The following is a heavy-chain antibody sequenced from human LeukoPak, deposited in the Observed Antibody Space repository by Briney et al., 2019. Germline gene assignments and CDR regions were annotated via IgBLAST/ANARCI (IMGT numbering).Heavy chain of an antibody. Sequence: GGSLRLSCAASGFSFSSYWVRWVRQAPGKGLEWVSSISSSSSYIYYADSVKGRFTISRDNAKNSLYLQMNSLRAEDTAVYYCARDRDYYDSSGYYYYHAFDIWGQGTMVTVSS. CDR2: ISSSSSYI. V-gene: IGHV3-21*01. CDR3: ARDRDYYDSSGYYYYHAFDI. CDR1: GFSFSSYW. J-gene: IGHJ3*02. D-gene: IGHD3-22*01.